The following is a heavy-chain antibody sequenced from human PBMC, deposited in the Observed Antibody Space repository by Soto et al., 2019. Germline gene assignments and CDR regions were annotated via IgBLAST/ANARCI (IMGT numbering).Heavy chain of an antibody. CDR1: GFTFSSYA. CDR2: ISYDGSNK. Sequence: QVQLVESGGGVVQPGRSLRLSCAASGFTFSSYAMHWVRQAPGKGLEWVAGISYDGSNKYYADSVKGRFTISRDNSKNTLYLQMNSLRAEDTAVYYCARSRIRSGGWFDPWGQGPLVTVSS. D-gene: IGHD2-8*02. CDR3: ARSRIRSGGWFDP. V-gene: IGHV3-30-3*01. J-gene: IGHJ5*02.